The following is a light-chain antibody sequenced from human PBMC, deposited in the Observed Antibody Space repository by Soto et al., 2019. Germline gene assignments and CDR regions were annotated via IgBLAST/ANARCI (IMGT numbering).Light chain of an antibody. CDR2: KAS. CDR1: QSISSW. CDR3: QQYNSSMYT. Sequence: DIQMIQCPSTLSASVGDRVTITCRASQSISSWLAWYQQKPGKAPKLLIYKASSLESGVPSRFSGSGSGTEFTLTISSLQPDDFATYYCQQYNSSMYTFGQGTKLEIK. J-gene: IGKJ2*01. V-gene: IGKV1-5*03.